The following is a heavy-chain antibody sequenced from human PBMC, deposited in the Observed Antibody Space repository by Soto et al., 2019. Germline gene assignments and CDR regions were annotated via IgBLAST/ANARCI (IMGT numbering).Heavy chain of an antibody. V-gene: IGHV3-30*18. CDR3: AKDGPYRGSGYPEYFQH. CDR1: GFTFSSYG. J-gene: IGHJ1*01. D-gene: IGHD3-22*01. Sequence: QVQLVESGGGVVQPGRSLRLSCAASGFTFSSYGMHWDRQAPGKGLEWVAVISYDGSNKYYADSVKGRFTISRDNSKNTLYLQMNSLRAEDTAVYYCAKDGPYRGSGYPEYFQHWGEGTLVTVSS. CDR2: ISYDGSNK.